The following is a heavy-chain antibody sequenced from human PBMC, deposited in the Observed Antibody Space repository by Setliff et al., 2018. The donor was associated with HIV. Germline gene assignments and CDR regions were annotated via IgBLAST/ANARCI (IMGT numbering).Heavy chain of an antibody. D-gene: IGHD3-22*01. CDR1: GYTFTSYD. J-gene: IGHJ6*02. CDR3: AREIGDYYDSSGYYPPTDYYYGMDV. Sequence: ASVKVSCKASGYTFTSYDISWVRQAPGQGLEWMGWISACNGNTNYAQKLQGRVTMTTDTSTSTAYMELRSLRSDDTAVYYCAREIGDYYDSSGYYPPTDYYYGMDVWGQGTTVTVSS. V-gene: IGHV1-18*01. CDR2: ISACNGNT.